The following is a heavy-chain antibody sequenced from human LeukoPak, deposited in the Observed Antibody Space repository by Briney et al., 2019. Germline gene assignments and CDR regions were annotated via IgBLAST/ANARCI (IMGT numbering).Heavy chain of an antibody. Sequence: SETLSLTCTVSGGFISSYYWNWIRQPPGKGLEWIGYIYNSGTGNYSPSLKSRVTISVDTSENQFSLKLSSVTAADTAVYYCARGLITFGGVIDNFDYWGQGALVTVSS. CDR3: ARGLITFGGVIDNFDY. CDR2: IYNSGTG. J-gene: IGHJ4*02. V-gene: IGHV4-59*08. CDR1: GGFISSYY. D-gene: IGHD3-16*02.